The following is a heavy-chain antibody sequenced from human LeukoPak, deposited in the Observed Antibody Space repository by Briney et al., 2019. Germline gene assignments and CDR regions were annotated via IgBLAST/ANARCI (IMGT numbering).Heavy chain of an antibody. CDR1: GGSISSTNW. CDR3: AREGGFYRPLDY. Sequence: PSETLSLTCGVSGGSISSTNWWTWIRQPPGKGLEWIGEVHLDGRTNYNPSLESRLTLSVDLSENHISLKLTSVTAADTAVYYCAREGGFYRPLDYTGQGTLVTVSS. D-gene: IGHD3-3*01. J-gene: IGHJ4*02. CDR2: VHLDGRT. V-gene: IGHV4-4*02.